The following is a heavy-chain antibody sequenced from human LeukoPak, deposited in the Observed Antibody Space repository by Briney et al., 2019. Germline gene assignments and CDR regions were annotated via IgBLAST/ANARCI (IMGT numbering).Heavy chain of an antibody. V-gene: IGHV3-21*01. CDR1: GFTFSSYS. CDR2: ISGSSSYI. J-gene: IGHJ4*02. D-gene: IGHD3-22*01. CDR3: ARDRTPWYYDSSGYYDY. Sequence: GGSLRLSCAASGFTFSSYSMNWVRQAPGKGLEWVSSISGSSSYIYYADSVKGRFTISRDNAKNSLHLQMNSLRAEDTAVYYCARDRTPWYYDSSGYYDYWGQGTLVTVSS.